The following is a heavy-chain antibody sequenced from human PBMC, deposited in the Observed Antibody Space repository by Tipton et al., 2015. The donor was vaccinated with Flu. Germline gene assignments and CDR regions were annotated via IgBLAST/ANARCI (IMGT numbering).Heavy chain of an antibody. CDR3: ARQKAVAGTFCFDP. V-gene: IGHV4-30-4*01. CDR1: GASIDTDDYY. Sequence: TLSLTCSVSGASIDTDDYYWSWIRQPPGKGLEWIGYIFYSASTYYNLSLKSRAIISVDSSKNQFSLKLNSVTVADTAVYFCARQKAVAGTFCFDPWGQGTLVTVSS. J-gene: IGHJ5*02. CDR2: IFYSAST. D-gene: IGHD6-19*01.